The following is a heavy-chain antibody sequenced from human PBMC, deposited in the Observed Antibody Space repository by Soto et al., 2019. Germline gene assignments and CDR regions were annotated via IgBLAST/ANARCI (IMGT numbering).Heavy chain of an antibody. J-gene: IGHJ5*02. Sequence: PSETLSLTCAVYGGSFSGYYWTWIRQPPGTGLEWIGEINHSGSTNYNPSLKSRVTISVDRSKNQFSLKVRSVTAADTAVYYCARETYGDYVAYFAPWGQGILVTVSP. V-gene: IGHV4-34*01. CDR2: INHSGST. D-gene: IGHD4-17*01. CDR3: ARETYGDYVAYFAP. CDR1: GGSFSGYY.